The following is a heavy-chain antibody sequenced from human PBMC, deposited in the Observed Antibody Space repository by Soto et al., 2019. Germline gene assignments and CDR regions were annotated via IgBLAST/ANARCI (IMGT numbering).Heavy chain of an antibody. CDR2: IYYSGST. CDR1: GGSISSYY. Sequence: QVQLQESGPGLVKPSETLSLTCTVSGGSISSYYWSWIRQPPGKGLEWIGYIYYSGSTNYNPSLKSRVTISVDTSKNQFSLKLSSVTAADTAVYYCARHYYYDSSGYYYDYWGRGTLVTVSS. V-gene: IGHV4-59*08. J-gene: IGHJ4*02. CDR3: ARHYYYDSSGYYYDY. D-gene: IGHD3-22*01.